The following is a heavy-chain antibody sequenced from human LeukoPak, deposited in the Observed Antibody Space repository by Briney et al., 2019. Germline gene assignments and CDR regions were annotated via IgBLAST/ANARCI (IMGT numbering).Heavy chain of an antibody. D-gene: IGHD2-15*01. CDR1: GFTFSNAW. V-gene: IGHV3-15*07. Sequence: PGGSLRLSYVGSGFTFSNAWMNWVRQAPGKGLEWVGRVKSKVNGETIDYAAPVTGRFTISRDDSKNMVYLQMNSLKTEDTAVYYCATGGYYFDYWGQGTLVTVSS. CDR3: ATGGYYFDY. J-gene: IGHJ4*02. CDR2: VKSKVNGETI.